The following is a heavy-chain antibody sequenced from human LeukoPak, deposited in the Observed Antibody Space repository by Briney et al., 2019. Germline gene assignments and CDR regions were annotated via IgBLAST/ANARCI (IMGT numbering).Heavy chain of an antibody. Sequence: GGSLRLSCAASGFTFSSYSMNWVRQAPGNGLEWVSSISSSSSYIYYADSVKGRFTISRDNAKNSLYLQMNSLRAEDTAVYYCARDSRIAVARFFDYWGQGTLVTVSS. V-gene: IGHV3-21*01. J-gene: IGHJ4*02. CDR3: ARDSRIAVARFFDY. CDR1: GFTFSSYS. CDR2: ISSSSSYI. D-gene: IGHD6-19*01.